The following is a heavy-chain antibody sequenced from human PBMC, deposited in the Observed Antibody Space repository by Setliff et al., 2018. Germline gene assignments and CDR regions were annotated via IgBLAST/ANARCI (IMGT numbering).Heavy chain of an antibody. V-gene: IGHV4-34*01. CDR3: ARSGDYIWGSYRPYYFDH. Sequence: SETLSLTCAVYGGSFSSYYWSWIRQPPGKGLEWIGSIDYSGTIYYNPSLKSRVTISVDTSKNQVSLKLSSVTAADTAVYYCARSGDYIWGSYRPYYFDHWGQGTLVTVSS. J-gene: IGHJ4*02. CDR2: IDYSGTI. CDR1: GGSFSSYY. D-gene: IGHD3-16*02.